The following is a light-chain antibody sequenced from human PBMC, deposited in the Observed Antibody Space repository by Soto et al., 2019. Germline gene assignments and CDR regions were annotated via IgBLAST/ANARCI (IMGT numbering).Light chain of an antibody. CDR2: DAS. CDR1: QTVSSY. J-gene: IGKJ4*01. CDR3: QQRSDWPST. V-gene: IGKV3-11*01. Sequence: EIVLTQSPATLSLSPGDRATLSCRASQTVSSYLAWYQQKPGQAPRLLIYDASSRATGIPAKFSGSGFGTDFTLTITSLEPEDFAVYYCQQRSDWPSTFGGGTKVDIK.